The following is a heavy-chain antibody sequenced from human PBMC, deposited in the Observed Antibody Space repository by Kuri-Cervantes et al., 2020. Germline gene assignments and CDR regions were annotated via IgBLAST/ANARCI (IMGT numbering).Heavy chain of an antibody. D-gene: IGHD2-21*02. CDR1: GFTFSSYG. J-gene: IGHJ4*02. Sequence: GESLKISCAASGFTFSSYGMHWVRQAPGKGLEWVAVISYDGSNKYYADSVKGRFTISRDNSKNTLYLQMNSLRAEDTAVYYCAKDLFRGSYCDGDCYPNNFDYWGQGTLVTVSS. CDR2: ISYDGSNK. V-gene: IGHV3-30*18. CDR3: AKDLFRGSYCDGDCYPNNFDY.